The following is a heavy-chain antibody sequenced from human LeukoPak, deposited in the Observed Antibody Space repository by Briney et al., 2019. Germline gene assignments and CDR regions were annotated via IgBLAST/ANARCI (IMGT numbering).Heavy chain of an antibody. CDR3: ARHDVVGATRTFDY. CDR1: GDSISNYY. Sequence: SETLSLTCTVSGDSISNYYWSWIRQPAGKGLEWIGRIYTSGSTNYNPSLKSRVTMSVDTSKNQFSLKLSSVTAADTAVYYCARHDVVGATRTFDYWGQGTLVTVSS. J-gene: IGHJ4*02. CDR2: IYTSGST. D-gene: IGHD1-26*01. V-gene: IGHV4-4*07.